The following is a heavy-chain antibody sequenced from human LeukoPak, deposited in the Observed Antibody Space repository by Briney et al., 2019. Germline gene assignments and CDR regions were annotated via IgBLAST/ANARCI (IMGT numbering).Heavy chain of an antibody. Sequence: SETLSLTCAVYGGSFSGYYWTWIRQPPGKGLEWIGEINHTGSTNYNPSLKSRVTISVGTSKNQFSLKLSSVTAADTAVYYCARVGGNGWLFDYWGQGTLVTVSS. CDR3: ARVGGNGWLFDY. CDR2: INHTGST. V-gene: IGHV4-34*01. J-gene: IGHJ4*02. CDR1: GGSFSGYY. D-gene: IGHD3-16*01.